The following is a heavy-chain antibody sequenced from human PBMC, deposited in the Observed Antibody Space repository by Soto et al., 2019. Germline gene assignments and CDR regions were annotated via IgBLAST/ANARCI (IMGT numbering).Heavy chain of an antibody. Sequence: QVQLVQSGAEVKKPGASVKVSCKASGYTFTSYGISWVRQAPGQGLEWLGWISAYNGNTNYAQKLQGRVTMTTDPSTSTVYMELRSLRSDDTAVYYCARILAVADNINWFDPWGQGTLVTVSS. CDR2: ISAYNGNT. D-gene: IGHD6-19*01. CDR3: ARILAVADNINWFDP. V-gene: IGHV1-18*01. CDR1: GYTFTSYG. J-gene: IGHJ5*02.